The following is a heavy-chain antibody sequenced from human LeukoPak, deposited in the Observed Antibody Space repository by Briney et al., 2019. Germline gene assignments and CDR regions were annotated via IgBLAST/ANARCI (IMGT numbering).Heavy chain of an antibody. CDR1: GLTFSIHW. J-gene: IGHJ5*02. V-gene: IGHV3-48*04. Sequence: PGESLRLSCAASGLTFSIHWMNWVRQAPGKGLEWVSYISSSGSTIYYADSVKGRFTISRDNAKNSLYLQMNSLRAEDTAVYYCARGLYSSGRNWFDPWGQGTLVTVSS. CDR3: ARGLYSSGRNWFDP. D-gene: IGHD6-19*01. CDR2: ISSSGSTI.